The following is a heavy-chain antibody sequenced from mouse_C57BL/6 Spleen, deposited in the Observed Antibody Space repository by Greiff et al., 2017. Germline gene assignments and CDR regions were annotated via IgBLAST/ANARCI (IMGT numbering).Heavy chain of an antibody. V-gene: IGHV1-69*01. CDR1: GYTFTSYW. Sequence: QVQLQQPGAELVMPGASVKLSCKASGYTFTSYWMHWVKQRPGQGLEWIGEIDPSDSYTNYNQKFQGKSTLTVDKSSSTAYMQLSSLTSEDSAVYYCVLRFDYWGQGTTLTVSS. J-gene: IGHJ2*01. CDR3: VLRFDY. CDR2: IDPSDSYT.